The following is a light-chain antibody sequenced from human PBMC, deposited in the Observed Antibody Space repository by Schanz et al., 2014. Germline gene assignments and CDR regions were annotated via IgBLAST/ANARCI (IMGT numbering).Light chain of an antibody. J-gene: IGKJ5*01. V-gene: IGKV3-11*01. Sequence: EIVLTQSPATLSLSPGERANLSCRASQSVSSYLAWYQQKPGQAPRLLIYDASNRATGIPARFSGSGSGTDFTLTISSLEPEDFAVYYCQQRSNLITFGQGTRLEIK. CDR3: QQRSNLIT. CDR1: QSVSSY. CDR2: DAS.